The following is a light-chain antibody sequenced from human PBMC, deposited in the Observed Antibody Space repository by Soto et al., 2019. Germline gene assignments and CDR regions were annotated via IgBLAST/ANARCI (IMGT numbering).Light chain of an antibody. J-gene: IGLJ1*01. V-gene: IGLV2-8*01. CDR1: SSDVGGYNY. CDR3: SSYAGSNNLGV. CDR2: EVS. Sequence: QSALTQPPSASGSPGQSVTISCTGTSSDVGGYNYVSWYQQHPGKAPKLMIYEVSQRPSGVPDRFSGSKSGNTASLTVPGLQAEDEADYYCSSYAGSNNLGVFGTGTKLTVL.